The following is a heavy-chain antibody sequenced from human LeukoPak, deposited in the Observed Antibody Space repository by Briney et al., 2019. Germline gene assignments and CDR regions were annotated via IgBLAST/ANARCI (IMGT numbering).Heavy chain of an antibody. D-gene: IGHD2-2*01. CDR2: ISSSSSYI. Sequence: MPGGSLRLSCAASGFTFSSYSMNWVRQAPGKGLEWVSSISSSSSYIYYADSVKGRFTISRDNAKNSLYLQMNSLRAEDTAVYYCARDPGVVPAAAWAFDIWGQGTMVTVSS. V-gene: IGHV3-21*01. CDR1: GFTFSSYS. J-gene: IGHJ3*02. CDR3: ARDPGVVPAAAWAFDI.